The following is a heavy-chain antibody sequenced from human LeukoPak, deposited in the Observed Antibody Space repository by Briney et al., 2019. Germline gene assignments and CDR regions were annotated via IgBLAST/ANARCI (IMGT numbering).Heavy chain of an antibody. V-gene: IGHV1-18*01. D-gene: IGHD1-26*01. CDR2: SSAYNGNT. J-gene: IGHJ4*02. Sequence: ASEKVSCKASGYTCTSYGITWVRQAPAQGLEWMGWSSAYNGNTNYAQKPQSRVTTTTDTSTSKVYMELRSLRAEDTAVYYCARAWYSGNYPVDYWGQGTLVTVSS. CDR3: ARAWYSGNYPVDY. CDR1: GYTCTSYG.